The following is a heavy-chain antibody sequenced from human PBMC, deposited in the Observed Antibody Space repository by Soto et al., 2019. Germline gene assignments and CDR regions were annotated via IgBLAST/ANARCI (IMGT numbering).Heavy chain of an antibody. CDR3: ARSHGDRLGVDWYFDL. J-gene: IGHJ2*01. V-gene: IGHV4-31*03. Sequence: QVQVQESGPGLVKPSQTLSLTCTVSGGSISSSGYYWSWIRQLPGKGLEWIGYIYYTGTTSYNPSHVSRVTIPADTSKKHFSRKLDSVIAADTAVYYCARSHGDRLGVDWYFDLWGRGTLVTVSS. CDR1: GGSISSSGYY. CDR2: IYYTGTT. D-gene: IGHD4-17*01.